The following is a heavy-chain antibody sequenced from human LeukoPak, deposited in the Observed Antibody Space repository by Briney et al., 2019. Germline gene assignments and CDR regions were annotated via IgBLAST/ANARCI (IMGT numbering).Heavy chain of an antibody. CDR1: GGSISSGSYY. D-gene: IGHD5-18*01. Sequence: PSQTLSLTCTVSGGSISSGSYYWSWIRQPAGKGLEWIGRIYTSGSTNHNPSLKSRVTISVDTSKNQFYLKLSSVTAADTAVYYCARGLLWFLDAFDIWGQGTMVTVSS. CDR3: ARGLLWFLDAFDI. CDR2: IYTSGST. J-gene: IGHJ3*02. V-gene: IGHV4-61*02.